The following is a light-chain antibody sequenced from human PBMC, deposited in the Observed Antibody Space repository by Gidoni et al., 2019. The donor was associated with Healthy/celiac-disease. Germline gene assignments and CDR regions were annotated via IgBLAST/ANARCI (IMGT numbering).Light chain of an antibody. J-gene: IGLJ2*01. V-gene: IGLV3-1*01. CDR3: QAWDSSHVV. CDR1: KLGDKY. Sequence: SYELTQPPSVSVSPGQTASITCSGDKLGDKYACWYQQQPGQSPVLVIYQDSKRPSVIPARFSGSNSGNTATLTISGTQAMDEADYYCQAWDSSHVVFGGGTKLTVL. CDR2: QDS.